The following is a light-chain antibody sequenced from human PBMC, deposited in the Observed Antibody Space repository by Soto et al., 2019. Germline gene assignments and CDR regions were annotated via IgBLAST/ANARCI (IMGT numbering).Light chain of an antibody. CDR3: ETWDSNIWV. CDR1: SGHSSYI. CDR2: LEGSGSY. J-gene: IGLJ3*02. V-gene: IGLV4-60*02. Sequence: QPVLTQSSSASASLGSSVKFTCTLSSGHSSYIIAWHQQQPGKAPRYLMKLEGSGSYNKGSGVPDRFSGSSSGADRYLTISTLQFDDEADYYCETWDSNIWVFGGGTKLTVL.